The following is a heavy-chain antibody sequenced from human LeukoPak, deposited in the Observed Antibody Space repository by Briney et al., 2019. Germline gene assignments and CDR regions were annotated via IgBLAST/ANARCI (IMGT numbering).Heavy chain of an antibody. CDR2: IIPIFGTA. CDR1: GGTFSSYA. Sequence: GASVKVSCKASGGTFSSYAISWVRQAPGQGLEWMGGIIPIFGTANYAQKFQGRVTITADESPSTAYMELSRLRSEDTAVYYCAGERLGYCNSTSCYNQGYYDSSGYILYAFDIWGQGTMVTVSS. CDR3: AGERLGYCNSTSCYNQGYYDSSGYILYAFDI. J-gene: IGHJ3*02. D-gene: IGHD2-2*02. V-gene: IGHV1-69*01.